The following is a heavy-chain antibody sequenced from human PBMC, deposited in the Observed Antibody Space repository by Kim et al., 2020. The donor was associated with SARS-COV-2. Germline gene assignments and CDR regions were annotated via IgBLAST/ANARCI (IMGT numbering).Heavy chain of an antibody. V-gene: IGHV4-39*07. CDR3: ARDDGGIPPGIAVAGTP. D-gene: IGHD6-19*01. Sequence: LKSRVTISVDTSKNQFSLKLSSVTAADTAVYYCARDDGGIPPGIAVAGTPWGQGTLVTVSS. J-gene: IGHJ5*02.